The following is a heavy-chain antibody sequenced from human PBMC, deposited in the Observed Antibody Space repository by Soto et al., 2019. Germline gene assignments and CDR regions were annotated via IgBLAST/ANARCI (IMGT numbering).Heavy chain of an antibody. V-gene: IGHV4-34*01. D-gene: IGHD3-10*01. CDR1: GGSFSGYY. J-gene: IGHJ4*02. CDR2: INHSGCT. CDR3: ARHYREAYFDY. Sequence: SETLSLTCAVYGGSFSGYYWSWIRQPPGKGLEWIGEINHSGCTNYNPSLKSRVTISVDTSKNQFSLKLSSVTAADTAVYYCARHYREAYFDYWGQGTLVTVSS.